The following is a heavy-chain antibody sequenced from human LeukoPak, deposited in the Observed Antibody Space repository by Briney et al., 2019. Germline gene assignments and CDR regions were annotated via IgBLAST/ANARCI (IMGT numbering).Heavy chain of an antibody. J-gene: IGHJ5*02. D-gene: IGHD3-10*01. Sequence: ASVKVSCKAFGYAFTSNYMHWVRQAPGQGPEWMGVISPSGGSTTYAQKFQGRVTLTRDMSTSTDYLELSSLRSEDTAVYYCARDNSVRNEAWWFNPWGQGTLVTVSS. CDR2: ISPSGGST. CDR3: ARDNSVRNEAWWFNP. V-gene: IGHV1-46*01. CDR1: GYAFTSNY.